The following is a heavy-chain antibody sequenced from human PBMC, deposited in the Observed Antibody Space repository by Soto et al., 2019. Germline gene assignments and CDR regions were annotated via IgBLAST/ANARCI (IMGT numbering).Heavy chain of an antibody. CDR2: ISAYNGNT. V-gene: IGHV1-18*01. CDR1: GYTFTSSG. D-gene: IGHD4-4*01. Sequence: GASVKVSCEASGYTFTSSGLSWVRQAPGQGLEWMGWISAYNGNTNYAQKLQGRVTMTTDTSTSTAYMELRSLRSDDTAVYYCAIEQCYHHYNIYDYWGQGTLVT. J-gene: IGHJ4*02. CDR3: AIEQCYHHYNIYDY.